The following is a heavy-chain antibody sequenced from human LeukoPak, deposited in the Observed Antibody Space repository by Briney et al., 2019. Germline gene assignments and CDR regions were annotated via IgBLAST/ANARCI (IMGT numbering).Heavy chain of an antibody. CDR1: GFTVSSNY. CDR2: IYSGGST. CDR3: ARGWGDYNYYYYMDV. Sequence: GGSLRLSCAASGFTVSSNYMSWVRQAPGKGLEGVSVIYSGGSTYYADSVRGRFTISRDNSKNTLYLQMNSLRAEDTAVYYCARGWGDYNYYYYMDVWGKGTTVTVSS. D-gene: IGHD2-21*02. J-gene: IGHJ6*03. V-gene: IGHV3-53*01.